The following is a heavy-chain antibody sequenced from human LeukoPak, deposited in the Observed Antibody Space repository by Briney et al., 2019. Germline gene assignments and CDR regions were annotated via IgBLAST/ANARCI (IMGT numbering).Heavy chain of an antibody. V-gene: IGHV4-39*07. D-gene: IGHD2-15*01. J-gene: IGHJ4*02. CDR2: IYYSGST. CDR3: ARSLKRYCSGGSCYLPSEGGYYFDY. CDR1: GGSISSSSYY. Sequence: SETLSLTCTVSGGSISSSSYYWGWIRQPPGKGLEWIGSIYYSGSTYYNPSLKSRVTISVDTSKNQFSLKLSSVTAADTAVYYCARSLKRYCSGGSCYLPSEGGYYFDYWGQGTLVTVSS.